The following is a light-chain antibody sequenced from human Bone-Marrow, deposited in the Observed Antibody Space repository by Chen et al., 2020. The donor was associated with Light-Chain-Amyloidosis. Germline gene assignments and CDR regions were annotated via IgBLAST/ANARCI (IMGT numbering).Light chain of an antibody. V-gene: IGLV3-21*02. Sequence: SSVLTQPSSASVAPAQTATISCGGNNIGSTSVHWYQQTPGQAPLLVVYDDSDRPSGIPERLSGSNSGNTATLTISRVEAGDEADYYCQVWDRSSDRPVFGGGTKLTVL. CDR2: DDS. J-gene: IGLJ3*02. CDR1: NIGSTS. CDR3: QVWDRSSDRPV.